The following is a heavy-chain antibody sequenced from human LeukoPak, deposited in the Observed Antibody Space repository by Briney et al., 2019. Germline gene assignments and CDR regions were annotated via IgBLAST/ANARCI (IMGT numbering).Heavy chain of an antibody. CDR3: AKSPPVVVVVAATPVQH. D-gene: IGHD2-15*01. Sequence: GGSLRLSCAASGFTFSSYAMSWVRQAPGKGLEWVSAISGSGGSTYYADSVKGRFTISRDNSKNTLYLQMNSLRAEDTAVYYCAKSPPVVVVVAATPVQHWGQGTLVTVSS. CDR1: GFTFSSYA. V-gene: IGHV3-23*01. J-gene: IGHJ1*01. CDR2: ISGSGGST.